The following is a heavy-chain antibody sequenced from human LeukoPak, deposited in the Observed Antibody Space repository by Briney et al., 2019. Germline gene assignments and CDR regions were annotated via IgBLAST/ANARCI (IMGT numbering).Heavy chain of an antibody. Sequence: ASVKVSCKASGYTFTGYYMHWVRQAPGQGLEWMGWINPNSGGTNYAQKFQGRVTMTRDTSISTAYMELSRLRSDDTAVYYCARDRRPFLAGTTWLSYWGQGTLVTVSS. CDR3: ARDRRPFLAGTTWLSY. V-gene: IGHV1-2*02. CDR1: GYTFTGYY. J-gene: IGHJ4*02. D-gene: IGHD1-1*01. CDR2: INPNSGGT.